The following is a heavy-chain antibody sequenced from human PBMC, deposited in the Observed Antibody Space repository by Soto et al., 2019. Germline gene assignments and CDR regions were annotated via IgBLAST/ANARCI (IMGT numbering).Heavy chain of an antibody. J-gene: IGHJ4*02. Sequence: PGGSLRLSCAASGFTFSSYSMNWVRQAPGKGLEWVSIVSGAGRATVYADSVKGRFTVSRDNSRNTVYLQMNSLRAEDTAIYYCAKKALLVVGTPYFDSWGQGTLVTVSS. CDR3: AKKALLVVGTPYFDS. D-gene: IGHD2-15*01. CDR2: VSGAGRAT. CDR1: GFTFSSYS. V-gene: IGHV3-23*01.